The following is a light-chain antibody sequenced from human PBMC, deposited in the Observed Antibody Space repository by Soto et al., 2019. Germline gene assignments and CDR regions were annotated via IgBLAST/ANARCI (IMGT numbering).Light chain of an antibody. CDR3: SSYKFSTALRV. J-gene: IGLJ3*02. CDR1: TNDIGSYNY. Sequence: QSALTQPASVSGSPGQSITLSCAGTTNDIGSYNYVSWFQQHPGEAPKLIIFEVTHRPSGISTRFSGSNSGNTASLTISDLQAEDEALYYCSSYKFSTALRVFGGGTKVTVL. V-gene: IGLV2-14*01. CDR2: EVT.